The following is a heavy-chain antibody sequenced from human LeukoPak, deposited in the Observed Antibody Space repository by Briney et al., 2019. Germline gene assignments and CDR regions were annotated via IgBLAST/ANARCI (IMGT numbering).Heavy chain of an antibody. D-gene: IGHD4-23*01. Sequence: SETLSLTCTVSGGSFSRSSYYWGWIRQTPGMGLEWIGSVSYSGNTDYNPSLKSRVIISVDTSKNQFSLKLSPVTAAVTAVYYCARVGVDDSGNIIKYFFDYWGQGTLVTVSS. CDR2: VSYSGNT. CDR1: GGSFSRSSYY. J-gene: IGHJ4*02. V-gene: IGHV4-39*07. CDR3: ARVGVDDSGNIIKYFFDY.